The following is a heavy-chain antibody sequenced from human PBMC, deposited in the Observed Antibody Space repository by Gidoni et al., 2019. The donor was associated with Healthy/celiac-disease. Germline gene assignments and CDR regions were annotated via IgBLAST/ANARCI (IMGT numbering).Heavy chain of an antibody. D-gene: IGHD3-22*01. Sequence: QMQLVQSGPEVKKPGTSVKVSCKASGFTFTRSALQWVRQARGQRLEWIGWIVVGSGNTNYAQKFQERVTITRDMSTSTAYMELSSLRSEDTAVYYCAAPPGNYYDSSGYYPYYYGMDVWGQGTTVTVSS. CDR1: GFTFTRSA. CDR2: IVVGSGNT. J-gene: IGHJ6*02. V-gene: IGHV1-58*01. CDR3: AAPPGNYYDSSGYYPYYYGMDV.